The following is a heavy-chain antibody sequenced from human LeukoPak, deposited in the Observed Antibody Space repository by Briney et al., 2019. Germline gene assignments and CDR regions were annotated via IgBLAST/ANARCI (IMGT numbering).Heavy chain of an antibody. Sequence: GGSLRLSCAASGFTVSSNYMSWVRQAPGKGLEWVSAISGSGGSTYYADSVKGRFTISRDNSKNTLYLQMNSLRAEDTAVYYCAKGDYYDSSGYYYFDYWGQGTLVTVSS. V-gene: IGHV3-23*01. J-gene: IGHJ4*02. CDR3: AKGDYYDSSGYYYFDY. CDR2: ISGSGGST. D-gene: IGHD3-22*01. CDR1: GFTVSSNY.